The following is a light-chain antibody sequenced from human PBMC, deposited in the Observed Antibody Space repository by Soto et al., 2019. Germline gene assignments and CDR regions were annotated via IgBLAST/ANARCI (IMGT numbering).Light chain of an antibody. J-gene: IGKJ1*01. CDR1: QSVYSN. CDR3: HQYNVWPPWT. V-gene: IGKV3-15*01. CDR2: GAS. Sequence: EIVMTQSPATLSVSPGERATLSCRASQSVYSNLAWYQQKPGQAPRLLIFGASTRATGIPARFSGSGSGTQFPLTISSLQSEDFAVYYCHQYNVWPPWTFGQGTKVEIK.